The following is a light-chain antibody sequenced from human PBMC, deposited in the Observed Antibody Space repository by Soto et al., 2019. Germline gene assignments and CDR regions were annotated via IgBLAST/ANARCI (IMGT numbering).Light chain of an antibody. CDR3: QQSYSILFT. J-gene: IGKJ3*01. CDR2: AAS. CDR1: QSISSY. Sequence: DIQMTQSPSSLSASVGDRVTITCRASQSISSYLNWYQQKPGKAPKLLIYAASSLQSGVPSRFSGSGSGTDFTLTISSLQPEDFATYYCQQSYSILFTFGPGTRWIS. V-gene: IGKV1-39*01.